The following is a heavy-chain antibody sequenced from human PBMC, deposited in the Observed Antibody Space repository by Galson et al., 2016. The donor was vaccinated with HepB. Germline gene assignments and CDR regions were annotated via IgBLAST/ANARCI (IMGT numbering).Heavy chain of an antibody. Sequence: SVKVSCKASGYPFENFIITWLRQAPGQGLEWMGWISGYNGYTNYARRLQARVTMTADTSTNTTFMELRSLTADDTALYYCARAGQRVAPRDWYFDLWGRGTLVTVSS. J-gene: IGHJ2*01. V-gene: IGHV1-18*01. CDR3: ARAGQRVAPRDWYFDL. D-gene: IGHD6-6*01. CDR1: GYPFENFI. CDR2: ISGYNGYT.